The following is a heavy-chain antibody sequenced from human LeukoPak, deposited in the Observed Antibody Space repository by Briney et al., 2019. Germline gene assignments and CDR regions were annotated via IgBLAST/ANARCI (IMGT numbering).Heavy chain of an antibody. Sequence: GGSLRLSCTASGFTFATYSLHWVRQAPGKGLEWVAIISHDGSEKNYADSVKGRFTISRDNSKDTLYLQMDVLGADDTALYFCVRDRGVTAAGRFEYWGQGTLVTVSS. J-gene: IGHJ4*02. CDR1: GFTFATYS. CDR3: VRDRGVTAAGRFEY. V-gene: IGHV3-30*04. CDR2: ISHDGSEK. D-gene: IGHD6-13*01.